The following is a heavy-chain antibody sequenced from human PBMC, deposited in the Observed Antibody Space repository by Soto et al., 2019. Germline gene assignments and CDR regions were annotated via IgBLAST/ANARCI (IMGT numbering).Heavy chain of an antibody. CDR1: GGTFSSYA. V-gene: IGHV1-69*01. Sequence: QVQLVQSGAEVKKPGSSVKVSCKASGGTFSSYAISWVRQAPGQGLEWMGGIIPIFGTANYAQKFQGRVTITADESTSTAYMELSSLRSEDTAVSYCARSLLVWIAARPASSNWFDPWGQGTLVTVSS. CDR2: IIPIFGTA. D-gene: IGHD6-6*01. CDR3: ARSLLVWIAARPASSNWFDP. J-gene: IGHJ5*02.